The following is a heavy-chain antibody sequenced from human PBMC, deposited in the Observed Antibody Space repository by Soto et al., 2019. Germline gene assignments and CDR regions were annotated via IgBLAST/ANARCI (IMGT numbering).Heavy chain of an antibody. D-gene: IGHD3-3*01. V-gene: IGHV5-51*01. CDR2: IYPGDSAT. CDR3: ARHEEITIFGVVLVGGMDV. CDR1: GYRFNSYW. Sequence: RGESLKISCKGSGYRFNSYWIGWVRQMPGKGLEWMGIIYPGDSATRYSPSFQGQVTISADKSISTAYLQWSSLKASDTAMYYCARHEEITIFGVVLVGGMDVWGQGTTVTVSS. J-gene: IGHJ6*02.